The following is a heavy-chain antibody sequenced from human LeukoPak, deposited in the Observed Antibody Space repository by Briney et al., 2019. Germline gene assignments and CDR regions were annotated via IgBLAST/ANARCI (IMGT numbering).Heavy chain of an antibody. V-gene: IGHV3-30-3*01. CDR1: GFTFSSYA. CDR2: ISYDGSNK. Sequence: PGGSLRLSCAASGFTFSSYAMHWVRQAPGKGLEWVAVISYDGSNKYYADSVKGRFTISRDNSKNTLYLQMNSLRAEDTAVYYCASLKGFDYWGQGTLVTVSS. CDR3: ASLKGFDY. J-gene: IGHJ4*02.